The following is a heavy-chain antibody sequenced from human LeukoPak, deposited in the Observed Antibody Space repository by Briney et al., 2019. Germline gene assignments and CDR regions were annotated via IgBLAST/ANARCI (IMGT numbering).Heavy chain of an antibody. CDR3: ARGVEGRFDY. V-gene: IGHV4-34*01. CDR1: GGSFSGYY. CDR2: INHSGST. J-gene: IGHJ4*02. Sequence: SETLSLTCAVHGGSFSGYYWSWIRQPPGKGLEWIGEINHSGSTNYNPSLKSRVTISVDTSKNQFSLKLSSVTAADTAVYYCARGVEGRFDYWGQGTLVTVSS. D-gene: IGHD1-26*01.